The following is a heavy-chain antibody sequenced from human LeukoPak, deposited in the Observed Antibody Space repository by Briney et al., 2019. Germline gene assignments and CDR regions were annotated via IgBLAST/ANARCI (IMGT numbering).Heavy chain of an antibody. D-gene: IGHD6-13*01. J-gene: IGHJ5*02. CDR3: ASSSWTYNWFDP. Sequence: SETLSLTCTVSGGSISSYYWSWIRQPPGKGPEWIGYIYYSGSTNYNPSLKSRVTISVDTSKNQFSLKLSSVTAADTAVYYCASSSWTYNWFDPWGQGTLVTVSS. CDR2: IYYSGST. CDR1: GGSISSYY. V-gene: IGHV4-59*01.